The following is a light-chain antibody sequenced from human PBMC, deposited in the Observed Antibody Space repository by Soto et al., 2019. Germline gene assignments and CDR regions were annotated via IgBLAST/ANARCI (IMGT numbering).Light chain of an antibody. V-gene: IGKV3-11*01. J-gene: IGKJ4*01. CDR1: QSVSRS. CDR3: QQRYNWPPLT. CDR2: DAS. Sequence: EIVLTQSPATLSLSPGERATLSCRASQSVSRSLAWYQQKPGQAPRLLIYDASNKATGIPARFSGSGSGTDFTLTISSLEPEDFAVYYCQQRYNWPPLTFGGGTKVEIK.